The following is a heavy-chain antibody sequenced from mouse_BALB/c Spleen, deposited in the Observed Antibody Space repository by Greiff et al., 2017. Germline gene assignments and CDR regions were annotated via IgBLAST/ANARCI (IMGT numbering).Heavy chain of an antibody. J-gene: IGHJ2*01. CDR1: GYTFTNYW. CDR2: IYPGGGYT. CDR3: ARDRLGNYEMDY. D-gene: IGHD2-1*01. Sequence: QVQLKESGAELVRPGTSVKISCKASGYTFTNYWLGWVKQRPGHGLEWIGDIYPGGGYTNYNEKFKGKATLTADTSSSTAYMQLSSLTSEDSAVYCCARDRLGNYEMDYWGQGTTLTVSS. V-gene: IGHV1-63*02.